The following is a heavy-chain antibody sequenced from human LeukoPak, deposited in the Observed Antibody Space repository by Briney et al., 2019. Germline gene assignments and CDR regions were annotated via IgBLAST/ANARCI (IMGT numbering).Heavy chain of an antibody. CDR3: ARHAAASGWFFFDS. Sequence: SETLSLTCNVSGGSISSSSYYWGWVRQPPGKGLEWIGTIYYSGTTYYNPSLKSRVTISIGTSKNQFSLNLSSVTAADTAVYYCARHAAASGWFFFDSWGQGTLVTVPS. D-gene: IGHD6-19*01. CDR1: GGSISSSSYY. J-gene: IGHJ4*02. CDR2: IYYSGTT. V-gene: IGHV4-39*01.